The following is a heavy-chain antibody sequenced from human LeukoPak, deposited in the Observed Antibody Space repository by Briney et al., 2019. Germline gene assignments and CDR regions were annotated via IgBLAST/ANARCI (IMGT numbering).Heavy chain of an antibody. CDR2: INPNSGDT. Sequence: ASVKVSCKASGYTFTDYYMHWVRQAPGQGLEWMGWINPNSGDTNYAQSFQGRVTMTRDTSISTAYMELSSLRSDDTATYYCARGEPRGYWGQGTLVTVSS. CDR1: GYTFTDYY. D-gene: IGHD3-10*01. CDR3: ARGEPRGY. V-gene: IGHV1-2*02. J-gene: IGHJ4*02.